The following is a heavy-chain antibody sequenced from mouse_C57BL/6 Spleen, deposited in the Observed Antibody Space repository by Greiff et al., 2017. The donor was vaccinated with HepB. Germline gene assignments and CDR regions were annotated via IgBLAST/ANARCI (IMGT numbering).Heavy chain of an antibody. J-gene: IGHJ3*01. CDR2: IYPRSGNT. D-gene: IGHD4-1*01. Sequence: VQLQQSGAELARPGASVKLSCKASGYTFTSYGISWVKQRTGQGLEWIGEIYPRSGNTYYNEKFKGKATLTADKSSSTAYMELRSLTSEDSAVYFCARWESLGFAYWGQGTLVTVSA. CDR3: ARWESLGFAY. CDR1: GYTFTSYG. V-gene: IGHV1-81*01.